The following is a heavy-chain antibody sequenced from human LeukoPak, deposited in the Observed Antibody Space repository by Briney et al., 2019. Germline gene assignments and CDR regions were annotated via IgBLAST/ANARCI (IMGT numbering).Heavy chain of an antibody. CDR1: GLTYNRDW. Sequence: GGSLRLSCISSGLTYNRDWMGWLRQAPGKGLEWLAHIKPDESRIFYADSVTGRFAISRDNAKNSVYLQMNSLRAEDTAVYFCARLILWETSNAFDIWGQGTMVTVSS. V-gene: IGHV3-7*03. D-gene: IGHD1-26*01. CDR2: IKPDESRI. J-gene: IGHJ3*02. CDR3: ARLILWETSNAFDI.